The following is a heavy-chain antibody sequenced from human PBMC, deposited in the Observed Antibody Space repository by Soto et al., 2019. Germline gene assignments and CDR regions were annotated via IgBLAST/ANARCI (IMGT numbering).Heavy chain of an antibody. D-gene: IGHD4-17*01. Sequence: SETLSLTCAVSSGSISSSNWWSWVRQPPGKGLEWIGEIYHSGSTNYNPSLKSRVTISVDKSKNQFSLKLSSVTAADTAVYYCARTHMTTRPQYFDLWGRGTLVTVSS. CDR1: SGSISSSNW. V-gene: IGHV4-4*02. J-gene: IGHJ2*01. CDR2: IYHSGST. CDR3: ARTHMTTRPQYFDL.